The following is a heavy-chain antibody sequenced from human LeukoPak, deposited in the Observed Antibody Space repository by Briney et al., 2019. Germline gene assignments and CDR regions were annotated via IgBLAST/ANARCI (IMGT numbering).Heavy chain of an antibody. Sequence: SVKVSCKASGGTFSSYAISWVRQARGQGLEWMGRIIPIFGTANYAQKFQARVTITTDESTSTAYMELSSLRSEDTAVYYCARDRGYSGYDFYHFDYWGQGTLVTVSS. CDR1: GGTFSSYA. J-gene: IGHJ4*02. CDR2: IIPIFGTA. CDR3: ARDRGYSGYDFYHFDY. V-gene: IGHV1-69*05. D-gene: IGHD5-12*01.